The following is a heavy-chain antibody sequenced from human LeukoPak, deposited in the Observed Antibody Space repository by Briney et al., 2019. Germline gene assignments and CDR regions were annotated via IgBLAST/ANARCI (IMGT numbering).Heavy chain of an antibody. Sequence: PSETLSLTCTVSGGSISDYYWNWLRQPPGKGLEWIGYIYYSGSTTYNPSLKSRVTMSVDTAKNQFSLKLRSVTAADKAVYYCARGDFCISSNCYLRPMDVWGKGTTVTVSS. CDR3: ARGDFCISSNCYLRPMDV. CDR1: GGSISDYY. J-gene: IGHJ6*03. CDR2: IYYSGST. D-gene: IGHD2-2*01. V-gene: IGHV4-59*01.